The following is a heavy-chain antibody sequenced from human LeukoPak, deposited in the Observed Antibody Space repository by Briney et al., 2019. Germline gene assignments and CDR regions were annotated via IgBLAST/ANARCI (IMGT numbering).Heavy chain of an antibody. Sequence: GASVTVSFKSSVGTFSSYAISWVRQAPGQGREWMGGIIPIFDTANYAQKFQGRVTITADESTSTAYMELSSLRSEDTAVYYCARETNVDTAMVDAFYIWGQGTMVTVSS. CDR1: VGTFSSYA. V-gene: IGHV1-69*01. J-gene: IGHJ3*02. CDR2: IIPIFDTA. D-gene: IGHD5-18*01. CDR3: ARETNVDTAMVDAFYI.